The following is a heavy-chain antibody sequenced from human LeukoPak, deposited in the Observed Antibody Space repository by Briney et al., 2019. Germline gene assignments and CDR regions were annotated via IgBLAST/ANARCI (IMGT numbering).Heavy chain of an antibody. J-gene: IGHJ4*02. CDR1: GFSFSSFA. CDR3: SRPRYSGSYYPFDS. Sequence: GGSLRLSCTASGFSFSSFAMRWVRQPPGKGLEWVAVIWHDGEKIFYADSVRGRFAISKDTSKNTLYLQMNSLRVDDTAIYYCSRPRYSGSYYPFDSWGQGTLVTVSS. V-gene: IGHV3-33*01. D-gene: IGHD1-26*01. CDR2: IWHDGEKI.